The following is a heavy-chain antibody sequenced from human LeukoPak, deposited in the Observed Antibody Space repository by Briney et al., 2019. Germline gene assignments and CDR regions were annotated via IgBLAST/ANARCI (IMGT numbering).Heavy chain of an antibody. J-gene: IGHJ4*02. CDR2: ISYDGSNK. D-gene: IGHD5-24*01. Sequence: PGRSLRLSCAASGFTFSSCAMHWVRQAPGKGLEWMAVISYDGSNKYYADSVKGRFTISRDNSKNTLYLQMNSLRAEDTAVYYCARAWLQSLFDYWGQGTLATVSS. CDR3: ARAWLQSLFDY. V-gene: IGHV3-30-3*01. CDR1: GFTFSSCA.